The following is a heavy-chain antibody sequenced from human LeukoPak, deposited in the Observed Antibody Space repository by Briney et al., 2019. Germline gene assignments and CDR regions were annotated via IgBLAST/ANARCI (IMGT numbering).Heavy chain of an antibody. CDR2: IYYSGST. CDR3: ARGRWRIDY. V-gene: IGHV4-59*01. CDR1: GGSISSYY. Sequence: SETLSLTCTVSGGSISSYYWSWIRQPPGKGLEWIGYIYYSGSTNYNPSLESRVTISVDTSKNHFSLKLSSVTAADTAVYYCARGRWRIDYWGQGTLVTVSS. J-gene: IGHJ4*02. D-gene: IGHD4-23*01.